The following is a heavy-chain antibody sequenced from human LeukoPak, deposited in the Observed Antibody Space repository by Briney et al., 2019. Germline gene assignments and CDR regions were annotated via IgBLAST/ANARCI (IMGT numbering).Heavy chain of an antibody. V-gene: IGHV4-34*01. Sequence: PSETLSLTCAVYGGSFSGYYWSWIRQPPGKGLEWIGEINHSGSTNYNPSLKSRVTISVDTSKNQFSLKPSSVTAADTAVYYCARAPCRGGSCHLDYWGQGTLVTVSS. J-gene: IGHJ4*02. CDR1: GGSFSGYY. CDR3: ARAPCRGGSCHLDY. D-gene: IGHD2-15*01. CDR2: INHSGST.